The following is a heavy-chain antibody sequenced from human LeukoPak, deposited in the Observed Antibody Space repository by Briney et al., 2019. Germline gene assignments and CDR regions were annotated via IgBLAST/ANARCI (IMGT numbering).Heavy chain of an antibody. J-gene: IGHJ4*02. Sequence: SETLSLTCTVSGGSISSSSHYWGWIRQPPGKGLEWIGSIYYSGSTYYNPSLKSRVTISVDTSKNQFSLKLSSVTAADTAVYYCARRPMYYYGSGSSGPDYFDYWGQGTLVTVSS. D-gene: IGHD3-10*01. CDR1: GGSISSSSHY. V-gene: IGHV4-39*01. CDR2: IYYSGST. CDR3: ARRPMYYYGSGSSGPDYFDY.